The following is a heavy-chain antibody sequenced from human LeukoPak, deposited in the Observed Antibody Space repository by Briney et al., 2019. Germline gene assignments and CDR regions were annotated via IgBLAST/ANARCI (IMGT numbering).Heavy chain of an antibody. CDR1: GGSFSGYY. Sequence: SETLSLTCAVYGGSFSGYYWSWIRQPPGKGLEWIGEINHSGSTNYNPSLKSRVTISVDTSKNQFSLRLSSVTAADTAVYYCGSSRYYYYGMDVWGQGTTVTVSS. J-gene: IGHJ6*02. V-gene: IGHV4-34*01. D-gene: IGHD6-13*01. CDR2: INHSGST. CDR3: GSSRYYYYGMDV.